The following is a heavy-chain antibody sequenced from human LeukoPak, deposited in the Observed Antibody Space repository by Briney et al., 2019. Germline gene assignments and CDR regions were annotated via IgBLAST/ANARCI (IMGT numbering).Heavy chain of an antibody. CDR3: ARDSFSSGWYQRFDY. V-gene: IGHV3-7*01. CDR1: GFTFSNAW. Sequence: GGSLRLSCAASGFTFSNAWMSWVRQAPGKGLEWVANIKQDGSEKYYVDSVKGRFTISRDNAKNSLYLQMNSLRAEDTAVYYCARDSFSSGWYQRFDYWGQGTLVTVSS. CDR2: IKQDGSEK. D-gene: IGHD6-19*01. J-gene: IGHJ4*02.